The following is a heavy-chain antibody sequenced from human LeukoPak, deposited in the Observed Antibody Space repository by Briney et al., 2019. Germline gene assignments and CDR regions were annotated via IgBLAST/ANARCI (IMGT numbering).Heavy chain of an antibody. D-gene: IGHD1-26*01. CDR1: GFTFSNYW. V-gene: IGHV3-74*01. CDR2: VNSDGRST. Sequence: GGSLRLSCEVSGFTFSNYWMHWVRHPPGKGLVWVSRVNSDGRSTDYADSVKGRFTISRDNAKNTLYLQMNSLRAEDTALYYCVRVVGATTAGYWGQGTLVTVSS. J-gene: IGHJ4*02. CDR3: VRVVGATTAGY.